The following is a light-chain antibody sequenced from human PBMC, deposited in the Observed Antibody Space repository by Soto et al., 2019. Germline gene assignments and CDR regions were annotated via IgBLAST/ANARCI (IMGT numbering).Light chain of an antibody. Sequence: EIVMTQSPATLSVSPGERAILSCRASQSVSRKLAWYQQKPGQAPRLLIYGASTRATGIPARFSGSGSGTEFTLTISSLQSEDFAVYYCQQYNNWFSITFGQGTRLEIK. CDR3: QQYNNWFSIT. CDR2: GAS. V-gene: IGKV3-15*01. J-gene: IGKJ5*01. CDR1: QSVSRK.